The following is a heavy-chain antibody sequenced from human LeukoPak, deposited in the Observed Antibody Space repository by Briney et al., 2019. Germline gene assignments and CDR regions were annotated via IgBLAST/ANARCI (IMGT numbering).Heavy chain of an antibody. CDR1: GFTFSSYT. Sequence: GGSLRLSCAASGFTFSSYTMNWVRQAPGKGLEWVSSFSGSTGYTYYADSVKGRFTISRDNAKNSLYLQMNSLRAEDTAVYYCARDSLYDSSGYDAFDIWGQGTMVTASS. V-gene: IGHV3-21*01. D-gene: IGHD3-22*01. CDR3: ARDSLYDSSGYDAFDI. J-gene: IGHJ3*02. CDR2: FSGSTGYT.